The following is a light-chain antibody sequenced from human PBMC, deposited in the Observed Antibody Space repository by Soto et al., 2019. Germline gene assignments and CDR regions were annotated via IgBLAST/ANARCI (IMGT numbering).Light chain of an antibody. CDR3: AAWDDSLNGRV. Sequence: QSVPTQPPSASGTPGQRVTISWSGSSSNIGSNTVNWYQQLPGTAPKLLIYSNNQRPSGVPDRFSGSKSGTSASLAISGLQSEDEADYYRAAWDDSLNGRVFGGGTKVTVL. CDR1: SSNIGSNT. V-gene: IGLV1-44*01. J-gene: IGLJ3*02. CDR2: SNN.